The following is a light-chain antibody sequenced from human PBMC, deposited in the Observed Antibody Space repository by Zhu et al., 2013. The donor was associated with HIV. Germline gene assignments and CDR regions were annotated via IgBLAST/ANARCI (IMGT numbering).Light chain of an antibody. V-gene: IGKV3-20*01. CDR1: QSVRSNF. CDR3: QQYDTSTPMYT. CDR2: GTS. Sequence: EVVMTQSPGTLSLSPGERATLSCRASQSVRSNFLAWYQQKPGQAPRLLISGTSNRATGIPDRFSGSGSGTDFTLTISGVEPEDFAKYYCQQYDTSTPMYTFGQGTNLEIK. J-gene: IGKJ2*01.